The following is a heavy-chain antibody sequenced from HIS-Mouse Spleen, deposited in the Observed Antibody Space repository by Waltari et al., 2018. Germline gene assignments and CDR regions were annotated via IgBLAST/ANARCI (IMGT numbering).Heavy chain of an antibody. CDR3: TTDSRTTVVTPRGGY. J-gene: IGHJ4*02. D-gene: IGHD4-17*01. CDR1: GFTFSNAW. V-gene: IGHV3-15*01. CDR2: IKSKTDGGTT. Sequence: EVQLVESGGGLVKPGGSLRLSCAASGFTFSNAWMRLVRPAPGKGLEWVGRIKSKTDGGTTDYAAPVKGRFTISRDDSKNTLYLQMNSLKTEDTAVYYCTTDSRTTVVTPRGGYWGQGTLVTVSS.